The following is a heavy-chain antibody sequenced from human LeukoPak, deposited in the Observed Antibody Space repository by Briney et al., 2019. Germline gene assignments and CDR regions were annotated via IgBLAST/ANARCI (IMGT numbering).Heavy chain of an antibody. Sequence: PGGSLRLSCTASGFTFNSYSMNWVRQAPGKGLEWVSYISSSSSTIYYADSVKGRFTISRDNAKNSLYLQMNSLRAEDTAVYYCARRKTGTYYYYYYMDVWGKGTTVTVSS. CDR1: GFTFNSYS. J-gene: IGHJ6*03. V-gene: IGHV3-48*04. CDR2: ISSSSSTI. CDR3: ARRKTGTYYYYYYMDV. D-gene: IGHD1-1*01.